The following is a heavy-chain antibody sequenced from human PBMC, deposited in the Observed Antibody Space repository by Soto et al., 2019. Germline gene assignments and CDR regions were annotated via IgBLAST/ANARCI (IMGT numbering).Heavy chain of an antibody. V-gene: IGHV3-33*08. CDR2: IWYDGSNK. Sequence: VQLVESGGGLVQPGGSLRLSCAASGLTFSNAWMSWVRQAPGKGLEWVAVIWYDGSNKYYADSVKGRFTISRDNSKNTLYLQMNSLRAEDTAVYYCASVGYSYGYYFDYWGQGTLVTVSS. D-gene: IGHD5-18*01. J-gene: IGHJ4*02. CDR1: GLTFSNAW. CDR3: ASVGYSYGYYFDY.